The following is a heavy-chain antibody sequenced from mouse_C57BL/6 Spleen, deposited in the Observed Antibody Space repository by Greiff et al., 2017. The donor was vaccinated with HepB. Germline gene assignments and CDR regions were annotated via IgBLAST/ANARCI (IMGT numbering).Heavy chain of an antibody. CDR1: GYAFTNYL. CDR3: ASRIYYGYDGGYY. Sequence: QVQLKESGAELVRPGTSVKVSCKASGYAFTNYLIEWVKQRPGQGLEWIGVINPGSGGTNYNEKFKGKATLTADKSSSTAYMQLSSLTSEDSAVYFGASRIYYGYDGGYYWGQGTTLTVSS. V-gene: IGHV1-54*01. D-gene: IGHD2-2*01. J-gene: IGHJ2*01. CDR2: INPGSGGT.